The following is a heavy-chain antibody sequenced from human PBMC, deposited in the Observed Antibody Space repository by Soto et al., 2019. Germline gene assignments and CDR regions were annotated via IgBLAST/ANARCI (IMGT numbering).Heavy chain of an antibody. CDR3: VRGGILEANRPYYYYGLDV. Sequence: ASVKVSCKVFGYTFSTYGLSWVRQAPGQGLEWMGWVSPYNGNTYYAPGLQGRVTMTTDTSTNTAYMSLRSLRSDDTAIYYCVRGGILEANRPYYYYGLDVWGQGTPVTISS. CDR1: GYTFSTYG. CDR2: VSPYNGNT. D-gene: IGHD1-1*01. V-gene: IGHV1-18*01. J-gene: IGHJ6*02.